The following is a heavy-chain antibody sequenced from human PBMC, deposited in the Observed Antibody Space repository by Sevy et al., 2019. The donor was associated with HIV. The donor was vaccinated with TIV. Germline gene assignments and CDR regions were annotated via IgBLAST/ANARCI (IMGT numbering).Heavy chain of an antibody. D-gene: IGHD5-18*01. V-gene: IGHV5-51*01. J-gene: IGHJ6*02. Sequence: GESLKISCKGSGYSFTTYWIGWVRQMPGKGLEWMAIIYPGDSDIRYSPSFEGQVTISADKSISTAYLQWSSLKAPDTAMYYCARRAAMMADVWGQGTTVTVSS. CDR2: IYPGDSDI. CDR3: ARRAAMMADV. CDR1: GYSFTTYW.